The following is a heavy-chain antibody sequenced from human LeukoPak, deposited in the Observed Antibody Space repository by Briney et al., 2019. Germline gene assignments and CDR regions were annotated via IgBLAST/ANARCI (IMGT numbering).Heavy chain of an antibody. CDR3: ATDWSAAGTRDFDY. CDR1: GYTFSTYA. J-gene: IGHJ4*01. CDR2: INAGNGNT. Sequence: ASVKVSCKASGYTFSTYAMHWVRQVPGQRLEWMGWINAGNGNTKYSQKFQGRVTITRDTSACTAYMELSSLRSEDTAVYYCATDWSAAGTRDFDYWGQGTLVTVSS. V-gene: IGHV1-3*01. D-gene: IGHD6-13*01.